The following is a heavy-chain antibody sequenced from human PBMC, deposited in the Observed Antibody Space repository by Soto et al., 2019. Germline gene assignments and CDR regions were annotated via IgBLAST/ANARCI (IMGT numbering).Heavy chain of an antibody. J-gene: IGHJ4*02. Sequence: ASVKVSCKASGYTFTSYYMHWVRQAPGQGLEWMGIINPSGGSTSYAQKFQGRVTMTRDTSTSTVYMELSSLRSEDTAVYYCARDPVPSLFFHGGFDYWGQGTLVTVSS. CDR2: INPSGGST. CDR1: GYTFTSYY. V-gene: IGHV1-46*01. CDR3: ARDPVPSLFFHGGFDY. D-gene: IGHD3-16*01.